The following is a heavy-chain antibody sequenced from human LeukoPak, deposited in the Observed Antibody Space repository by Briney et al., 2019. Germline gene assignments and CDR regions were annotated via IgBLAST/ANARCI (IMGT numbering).Heavy chain of an antibody. Sequence: GASVKDSCTASGYTFTRYYMHWVRQAPGQGLEWMGWINPNSGGTNYAQKFQGRVTMTRDTSISTAYMELSRLRSDDTAVYYCARVEQLVPSLPGYWGQGTLVTVSS. D-gene: IGHD6-13*01. CDR3: ARVEQLVPSLPGY. V-gene: IGHV1-2*02. CDR2: INPNSGGT. J-gene: IGHJ4*02. CDR1: GYTFTRYY.